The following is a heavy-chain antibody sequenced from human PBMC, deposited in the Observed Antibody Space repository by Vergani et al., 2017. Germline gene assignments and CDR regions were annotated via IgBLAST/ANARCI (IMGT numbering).Heavy chain of an antibody. CDR3: AKGVAAAGTNWFDP. J-gene: IGHJ5*02. V-gene: IGHV3-23*04. Sequence: VQLVESGGGVVQPGGSLRLSCEASGFSFPGYAMSWVRQAPGKGLEWVSSVSGSSATPYYADSVKGRFIISRDNSKNTLYLQMNSLRAEDTAVYYCAKGVAAAGTNWFDPWGQGTLVTVSS. CDR2: VSGSSATP. D-gene: IGHD6-13*01. CDR1: GFSFPGYA.